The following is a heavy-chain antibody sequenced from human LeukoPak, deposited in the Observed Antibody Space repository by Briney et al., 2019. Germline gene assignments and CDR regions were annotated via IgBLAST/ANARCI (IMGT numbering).Heavy chain of an antibody. CDR2: ISAYNGNT. CDR1: GYTFTSYY. D-gene: IGHD2-21*02. CDR3: ARDQGGNCGGDCYSGY. Sequence: ASVKVSCKASGYTFTSYYMHWVRQAPGQGLEWMGWISAYNGNTNYAQKLQGRVTMTTDTSTSTAYMELRSLRSDDTAVYYCARDQGGNCGGDCYSGYWGQGTLVTVSS. V-gene: IGHV1-18*04. J-gene: IGHJ4*02.